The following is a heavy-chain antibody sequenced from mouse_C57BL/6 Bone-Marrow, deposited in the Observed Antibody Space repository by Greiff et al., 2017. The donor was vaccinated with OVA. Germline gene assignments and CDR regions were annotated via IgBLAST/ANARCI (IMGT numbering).Heavy chain of an antibody. J-gene: IGHJ4*01. CDR3: ARKDSSYAMDY. CDR2: ISDGGSYT. V-gene: IGHV5-4*01. Sequence: EVQLVESGGGLVKPGGSLKLSCAASGFTFSSYAMSWVRQTPEKRLEWVATISDGGSYTYYPDNVKGRFTISRDNAKNNRYLQMSHLKSEDTAMYYCARKDSSYAMDYWGQGTSVTVSS. D-gene: IGHD1-1*01. CDR1: GFTFSSYA.